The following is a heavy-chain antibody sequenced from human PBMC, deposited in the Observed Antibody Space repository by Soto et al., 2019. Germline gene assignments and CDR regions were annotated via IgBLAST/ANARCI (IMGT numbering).Heavy chain of an antibody. J-gene: IGHJ4*02. Sequence: PSETLSLTCTVSGGSISSGGYYGSWIRQHPGNGLQGIRYIYYSGSTYYNPAQKRRVTISVDTSKNHFSLKLSSVTAADTAVYYCARVDTAMAYYFDYWGQGXLVTVSS. CDR3: ARVDTAMAYYFDY. CDR1: GGSISSGGYY. CDR2: IYYSGST. D-gene: IGHD5-18*01. V-gene: IGHV4-31*03.